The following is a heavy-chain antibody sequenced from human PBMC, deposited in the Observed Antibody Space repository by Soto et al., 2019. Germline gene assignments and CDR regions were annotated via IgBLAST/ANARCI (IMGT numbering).Heavy chain of an antibody. V-gene: IGHV3-30*18. D-gene: IGHD1-26*01. CDR2: ISYDGSNK. Sequence: GGSLRLSCAASGFTFSSYGMHWVRQAPGKGLEWVAVISYDGSNKYYADSVKGRFTISRDNSKNTLYLQMNSLRAEDTAVYYCAKDQGPTGGLDYWGQGTLVTVSS. CDR1: GFTFSSYG. J-gene: IGHJ4*02. CDR3: AKDQGPTGGLDY.